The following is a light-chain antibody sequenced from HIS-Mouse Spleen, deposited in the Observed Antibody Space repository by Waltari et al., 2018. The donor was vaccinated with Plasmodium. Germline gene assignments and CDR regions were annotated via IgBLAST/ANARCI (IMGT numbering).Light chain of an antibody. J-gene: IGLJ3*02. CDR3: QTWGTGFWV. V-gene: IGLV4-69*01. Sequence: QLVLTQSPSASASLGASVKLTCTLSSGHSRYAIAWHQQQPEKGPRDLLKLNSDGSHTKGDGIPDRFSGSSAGAERYLTISSRQSEDEADYYCQTWGTGFWVFGGGTKLTVL. CDR2: LNSDGSH. CDR1: SGHSRYA.